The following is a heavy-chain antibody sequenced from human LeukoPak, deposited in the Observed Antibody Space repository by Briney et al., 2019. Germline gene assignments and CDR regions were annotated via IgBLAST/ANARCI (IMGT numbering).Heavy chain of an antibody. D-gene: IGHD6-19*01. CDR2: ISGSGGST. CDR1: GFTFSSYA. CDR3: AKCSIAVAGTWFDY. Sequence: GGSLRLSCAASGFTFSSYAMSWVRQAPGRGLEWVSAISGSGGSTYYADSVKGRFTISRDNSKTTLYLQMNSLRAEDTAVYYCAKCSIAVAGTWFDYWGQGTLVTVSS. V-gene: IGHV3-23*01. J-gene: IGHJ4*02.